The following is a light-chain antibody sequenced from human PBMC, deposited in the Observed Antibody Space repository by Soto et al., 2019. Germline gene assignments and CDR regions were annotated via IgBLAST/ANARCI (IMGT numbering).Light chain of an antibody. J-gene: IGLJ2*01. V-gene: IGLV2-8*01. CDR1: SSDVGGYNY. CDR2: EVS. Sequence: QSALTQPPSASGSPGQSVTISCTGTSSDVGGYNYVSWYQQHPGKAPKLMIYEVSNRPSGVPDRFSGSKSGNTASLTVSGFEAEDEADYYCSSCACSNNLVVFGGGTKVTVL. CDR3: SSCACSNNLVV.